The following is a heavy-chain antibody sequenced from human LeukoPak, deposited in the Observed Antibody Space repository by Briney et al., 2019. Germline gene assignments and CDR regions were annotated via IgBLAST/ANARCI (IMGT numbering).Heavy chain of an antibody. CDR2: ISYDGSNK. CDR1: GFTFSSYA. V-gene: IGHV3-30-3*02. D-gene: IGHD3-22*01. Sequence: PGGSLTLSCAASGFTFSSYAMHWVRQAPGKGLEWVAVISYDGSNKYYADSVKGRFTISRDNSKNTLYLQMNSLRAEDTAVYYCAKSSGVVVINDAFDIWGQGTMVTVSS. CDR3: AKSSGVVVINDAFDI. J-gene: IGHJ3*02.